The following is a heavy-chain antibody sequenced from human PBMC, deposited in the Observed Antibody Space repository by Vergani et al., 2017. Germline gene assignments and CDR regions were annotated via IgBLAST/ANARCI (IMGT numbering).Heavy chain of an antibody. CDR2: IKQDGSEK. CDR1: GFTFSSYW. J-gene: IGHJ3*02. D-gene: IGHD3-22*01. V-gene: IGHV3-7*03. CDR3: ARPPPPPYYYDSSGYYLDAFDI. Sequence: EVQLVESGGGLVQPGGSLRLSCAASGFTFSSYWMSWVRQAPGKGLEWVANIKQDGSEKYYVDSVKGRFTISRDNAKNSLYLQMNSLRAEDTAVYYCARPPPPPYYYDSSGYYLDAFDIWGQGTMVTVSS.